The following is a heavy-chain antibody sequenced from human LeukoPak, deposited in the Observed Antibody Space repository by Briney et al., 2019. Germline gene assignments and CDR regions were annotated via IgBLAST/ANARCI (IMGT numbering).Heavy chain of an antibody. CDR2: ISYDGSNK. CDR3: AKASEEQLVLYYYYYMDV. Sequence: GGSLRLSCAASGFTFSSYGMHWVRQAPGKGLEWVAVISYDGSNKYYADSVKGRFTISRDNSKNTLYLQMNSLGAEDTAVYYCAKASEEQLVLYYYYYMDVWGKGTTVTVSS. CDR1: GFTFSSYG. J-gene: IGHJ6*03. V-gene: IGHV3-30*18. D-gene: IGHD6-6*01.